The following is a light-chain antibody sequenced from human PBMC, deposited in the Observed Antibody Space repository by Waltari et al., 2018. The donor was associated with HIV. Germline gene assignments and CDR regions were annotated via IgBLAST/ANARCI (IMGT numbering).Light chain of an antibody. CDR1: SRDDRGHYS. CDR3: SSYTKGTSLRV. V-gene: IGLV2-14*01. J-gene: IGLJ1*01. CDR2: AVS. Sequence: QSALTQPPSVSGSPGQPITISCTGTSRDDRGHYSSSWYQQHPGKAPKLMISAVSNRPSGVSNRFSGSKSGTTASLTISGLQAEDEADYYCSSYTKGTSLRVFGTGTTVTVL.